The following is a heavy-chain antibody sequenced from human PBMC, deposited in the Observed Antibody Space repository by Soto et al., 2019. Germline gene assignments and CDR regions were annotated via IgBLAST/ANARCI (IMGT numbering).Heavy chain of an antibody. Sequence: GGSLRLSCAASGFTFSSYAMSWVRQAPGKGLEWVSAISGSGGSTYYADSVKGRFTISRDNSKNTLYLQMNSLRAEDTAVYYCAKDQDFWSGYSPVILDYWGQGTLVTVSS. V-gene: IGHV3-23*01. CDR1: GFTFSSYA. CDR2: ISGSGGST. D-gene: IGHD3-3*01. CDR3: AKDQDFWSGYSPVILDY. J-gene: IGHJ4*02.